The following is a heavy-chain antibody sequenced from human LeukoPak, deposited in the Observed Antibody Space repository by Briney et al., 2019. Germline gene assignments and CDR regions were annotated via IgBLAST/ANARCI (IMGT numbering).Heavy chain of an antibody. CDR2: IWYDGSSK. CDR3: ARDAFRRAGMDV. V-gene: IGHV3-33*01. CDR1: GFTFSSYG. Sequence: PGRSLRLSCAASGFTFSSYGMHWVRQAPGKGLDWVAVIWYDGSSKYYADSVKGRFTISRDNSKNTLYLQMNSLRAEDTAMYYCARDAFRRAGMDVWAKGTTVTVSS. J-gene: IGHJ6*04. D-gene: IGHD3-10*01.